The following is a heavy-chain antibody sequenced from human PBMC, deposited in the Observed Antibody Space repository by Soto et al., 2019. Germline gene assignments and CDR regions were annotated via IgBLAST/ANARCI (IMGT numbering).Heavy chain of an antibody. CDR3: AKATAGSKYYYYGMDV. J-gene: IGHJ6*02. CDR1: GVTFSSYA. CDR2: ISGSGGST. V-gene: IGHV3-23*01. Sequence: GGSLRLSCAASGVTFSSYAMSWVRQAPGKGLEWVSAISGSGGSTYYADSVKGRFTISRDNSKNTLYLQMNSLRAEDTAVYYCAKATAGSKYYYYGMDVWGQGTTVTVSS. D-gene: IGHD3-10*01.